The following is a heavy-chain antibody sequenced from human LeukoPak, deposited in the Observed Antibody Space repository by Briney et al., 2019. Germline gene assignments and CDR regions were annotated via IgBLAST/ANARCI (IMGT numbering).Heavy chain of an antibody. J-gene: IGHJ4*02. CDR3: AKDFSSSSSSDY. D-gene: IGHD6-6*01. Sequence: GRSLRLSCAASGFTFSSYGMHWVRQAPGKGLEWVAVISYDGSNKYYADSVKGRFTISRDNSKNTLYLQMNSLRAEDTAVYYCAKDFSSSSSSDYWGQGTLVTVSS. V-gene: IGHV3-30*18. CDR2: ISYDGSNK. CDR1: GFTFSSYG.